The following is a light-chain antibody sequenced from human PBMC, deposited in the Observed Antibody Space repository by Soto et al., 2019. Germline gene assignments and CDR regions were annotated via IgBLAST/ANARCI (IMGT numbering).Light chain of an antibody. Sequence: EIVLTQSPGALSLSPGERATLSRRASQSVTSNYLAWYQLKPGQAPRLLIYGASIRATGIPDRFSGSGSGTDFTLTISRLDPEDFAVYFCQQYGSSPRTFGQGTKVEIK. CDR3: QQYGSSPRT. CDR1: QSVTSNY. J-gene: IGKJ1*01. CDR2: GAS. V-gene: IGKV3-20*01.